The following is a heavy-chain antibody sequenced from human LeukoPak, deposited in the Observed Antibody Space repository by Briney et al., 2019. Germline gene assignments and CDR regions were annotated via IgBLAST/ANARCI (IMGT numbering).Heavy chain of an antibody. D-gene: IGHD3-10*01. J-gene: IGHJ6*02. CDR1: GFTFSSYA. Sequence: GGSLRLSCAASGFTFSSYAMSWVRQAPGKGLEWVSAISGGGGSTYYADSVKGRFTISRDNSKNTLYLQMNSLRAEDTAVYYCARGQFGEFRYYGMDVWGQGTTVTVSS. CDR3: ARGQFGEFRYYGMDV. V-gene: IGHV3-23*01. CDR2: ISGGGGST.